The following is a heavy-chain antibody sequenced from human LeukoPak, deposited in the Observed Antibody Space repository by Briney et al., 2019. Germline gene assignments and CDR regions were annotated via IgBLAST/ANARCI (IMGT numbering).Heavy chain of an antibody. D-gene: IGHD2-2*01. CDR2: IIPIFGTA. CDR1: GGTFSSYA. J-gene: IGHJ5*02. V-gene: IGHV1-69*05. Sequence: GASVKVSCRASGGTFSSYAISWVRQAPGQGLEWMGGIIPIFGTANYAQKFQGRVTITTDESTSTAYMELSSLRSEDTAVYYCARDRGQLLQGRWFDPWGQGTLVIVSS. CDR3: ARDRGQLLQGRWFDP.